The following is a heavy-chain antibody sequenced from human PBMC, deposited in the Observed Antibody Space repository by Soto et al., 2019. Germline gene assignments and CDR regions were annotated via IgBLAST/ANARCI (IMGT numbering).Heavy chain of an antibody. CDR1: GFTFSSYG. V-gene: IGHV3-30*18. J-gene: IGHJ4*02. CDR2: ISYDGSNK. Sequence: QVQLVESGGGVVQPGRSLRLSCAASGFTFSSYGMHWVRQAPGKGLEWVAVISYDGSNKYYADSVKGRFTISRDNSKNTLSLQMNSLRAEDTAVYYCAKDWVVGAQGHWGQGTLVTVFS. CDR3: AKDWVVGAQGH. D-gene: IGHD1-26*01.